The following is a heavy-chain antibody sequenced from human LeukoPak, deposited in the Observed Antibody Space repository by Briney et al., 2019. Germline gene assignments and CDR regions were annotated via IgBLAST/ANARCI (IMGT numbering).Heavy chain of an antibody. Sequence: SETLSLTCNVSGDSISSEGYYWTWIRQYPGEGLEWIGDIYYSGSTDYNPSLKSRVTMSVDTSKNQFSLKLSSVTAADAATYYCARVGAGGDYFDYWGQGTLVTVSS. CDR3: ARVGAGGDYFDY. CDR2: IYYSGST. V-gene: IGHV4-31*03. J-gene: IGHJ4*02. CDR1: GDSISSEGYY.